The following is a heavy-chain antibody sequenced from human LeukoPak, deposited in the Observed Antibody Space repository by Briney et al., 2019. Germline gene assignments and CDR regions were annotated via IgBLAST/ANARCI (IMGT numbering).Heavy chain of an antibody. CDR3: AKGKTYYYDSSGYSMDY. CDR1: GFTFDDYA. CDR2: ISWNSGTI. J-gene: IGHJ4*02. D-gene: IGHD3-22*01. V-gene: IGHV3-9*01. Sequence: PGGSLRLSCAASGFTFDDYAMHWVRQAPGKGLEWVSGISWNSGTIGYADSVKGRFTISRDNAKNSLYLQMNSLRPEDTALYYCAKGKTYYYDSSGYSMDYWGQGTLVTVSS.